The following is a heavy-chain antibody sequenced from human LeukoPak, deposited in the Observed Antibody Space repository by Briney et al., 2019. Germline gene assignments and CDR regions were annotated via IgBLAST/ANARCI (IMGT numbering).Heavy chain of an antibody. V-gene: IGHV3-64*01. CDR2: ISSNGGST. D-gene: IGHD2-2*01. CDR1: GFTFSSYA. Sequence: GGSLRLSCAASGFTFSSYAMHWVRQAPGKGLEYVSAISSNGGSTYYANSVKGRFTISRDNSKNTLYLQMCSLRAEDMAVYYCARVAGHCSSTSCENDYWGQGTLVTVSS. CDR3: ARVAGHCSSTSCENDY. J-gene: IGHJ4*02.